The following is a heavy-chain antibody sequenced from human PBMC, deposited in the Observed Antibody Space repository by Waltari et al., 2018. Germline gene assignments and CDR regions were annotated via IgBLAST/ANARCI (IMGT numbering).Heavy chain of an antibody. D-gene: IGHD5-12*01. CDR3: ARGSGYSGYDRGGIFDY. Sequence: QVQLQESGPGLVKPSQTLSLTCTVSGGSISSGSYSWGWIRPPAGKGLEWIGRIYTSGSTNYNPSLKSRVTISVDTSKNQFSLKLSSVTAADTAVYYCARGSGYSGYDRGGIFDYWGQGTLVTVSS. J-gene: IGHJ4*02. V-gene: IGHV4-61*02. CDR2: IYTSGST. CDR1: GGSISSGSYS.